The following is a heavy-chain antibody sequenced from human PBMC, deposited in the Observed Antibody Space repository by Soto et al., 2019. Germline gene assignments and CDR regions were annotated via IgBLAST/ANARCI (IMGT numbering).Heavy chain of an antibody. V-gene: IGHV4-59*04. CDR1: GVSVSSYF. J-gene: IGHJ5*02. CDR3: ARAIAAYQADNWFDP. D-gene: IGHD6-13*01. Sequence: QVQLQESGPGLVKPSETLSLTCTVSGVSVSSYFWSWIRQSPGKGLEWIGCPYYTGYTNYSPSLESRVTMSLDTSKNQVSLILTSVTAEDTAVYSCARAIAAYQADNWFDPWGPGTLVTVSS. CDR2: PYYTGYT.